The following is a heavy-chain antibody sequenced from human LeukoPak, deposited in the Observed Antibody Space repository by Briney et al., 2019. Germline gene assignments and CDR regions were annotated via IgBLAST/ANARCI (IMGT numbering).Heavy chain of an antibody. D-gene: IGHD3-10*01. CDR2: IYSGGNT. V-gene: IGHV3-53*01. CDR1: GFSVSSNY. CDR3: ARGGGGANPFDC. J-gene: IGHJ4*02. Sequence: GGSLRLSCAVSGFSVSSNYMTWVRQAPGKGLEWVSVIYSGGNTYYADSVKGRFTISRDNSKNTLYLQMDSLRAEDTALYYCARGGGGANPFDCWGQGILVTVSS.